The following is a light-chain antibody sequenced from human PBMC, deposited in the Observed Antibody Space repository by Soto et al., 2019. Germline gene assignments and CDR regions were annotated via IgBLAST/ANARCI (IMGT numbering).Light chain of an antibody. Sequence: EMIGKHTLGTPSWTESEKATVFSRSCQSVSSSYLAWYQQKPGQAPRLLIYGASTRATGIPARFSGSGSGKEFTLNISGLQSEVFALSYGQQYDTLTPWKFGQGAKVDIK. CDR3: QQYDTLTPWK. CDR1: QSVSSSY. J-gene: IGKJ1*01. V-gene: IGKV3-15*01. CDR2: GAS.